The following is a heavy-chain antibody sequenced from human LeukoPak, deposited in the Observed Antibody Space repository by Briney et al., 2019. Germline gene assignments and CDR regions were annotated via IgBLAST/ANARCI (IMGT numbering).Heavy chain of an antibody. CDR1: GFTFSSYG. V-gene: IGHV3-30*02. CDR3: AREYEGYCSSTSCPGDY. CDR2: IRYDGSNK. D-gene: IGHD2-2*01. Sequence: QPGGSLRLSCAASGFTFSSYGMHWVRQAPGKGLEWVAFIRYDGSNKYYADSVKGRFTISRDNSKNTLYLQMNSLRAEDTAVYYCAREYEGYCSSTSCPGDYWGQGTLVTVSS. J-gene: IGHJ4*02.